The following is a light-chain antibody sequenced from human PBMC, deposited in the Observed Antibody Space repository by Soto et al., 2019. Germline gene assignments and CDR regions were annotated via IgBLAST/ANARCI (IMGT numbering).Light chain of an antibody. CDR3: QQYDSSLRT. V-gene: IGKV3-20*01. Sequence: EIVLTQSPGTLSLSPGERATLSCRASQSVSSSYLAWYQQKPGQAPRLLIYGASSRATGIPDRFSGSGYGRDFTLTISRLEPEDFAVYYGQQYDSSLRTFGQGTKVEIK. J-gene: IGKJ1*01. CDR2: GAS. CDR1: QSVSSSY.